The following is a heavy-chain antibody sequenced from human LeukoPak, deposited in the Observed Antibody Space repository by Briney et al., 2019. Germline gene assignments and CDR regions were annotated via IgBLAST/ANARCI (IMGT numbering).Heavy chain of an antibody. Sequence: PGGSLRLSCAASGFTFSSYGMHWVRQAPGKGLEWVAFIRYDGSNKYYADSVKGRFTISRDNSKNTLYLQMNSLRAEDTAVYYCAKEWQQLVRYFDYWGQGTLVTVSS. CDR2: IRYDGSNK. CDR1: GFTFSSYG. CDR3: AKEWQQLVRYFDY. D-gene: IGHD6-13*01. V-gene: IGHV3-30*02. J-gene: IGHJ4*02.